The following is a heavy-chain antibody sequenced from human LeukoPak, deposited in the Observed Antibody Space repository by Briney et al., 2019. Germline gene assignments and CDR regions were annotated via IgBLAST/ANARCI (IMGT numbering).Heavy chain of an antibody. CDR3: ARDQLLGYYYYYYMDV. J-gene: IGHJ6*03. V-gene: IGHV4-34*01. CDR1: GGSFSGYY. Sequence: SETLSLTCALYGGSFSGYYWSWIRPPPGKGLEWIGEINHSGSTKYNPTLKSRVTISVDTSKNQFSLKLSSVTAADTAVYYCARDQLLGYYYYYYMDVWGKGTTVTVSS. D-gene: IGHD2-2*01. CDR2: INHSGST.